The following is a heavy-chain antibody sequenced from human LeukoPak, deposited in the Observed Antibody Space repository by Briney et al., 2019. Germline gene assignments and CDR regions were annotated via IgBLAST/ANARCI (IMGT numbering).Heavy chain of an antibody. D-gene: IGHD3-10*01. J-gene: IGHJ4*02. CDR3: ARGWFGETSFDY. CDR1: GYTFTSYG. V-gene: IGHV1-18*04. CDR2: ISAYNGNT. Sequence: ASVKVSCKASGYTFTSYGISWVRQAPGQGLEWMGWISAYNGNTNYTQKLQGRVTMTTDTSTSTAYMELRSLRSDDTAAYYCARGWFGETSFDYWGQGTLVTVSS.